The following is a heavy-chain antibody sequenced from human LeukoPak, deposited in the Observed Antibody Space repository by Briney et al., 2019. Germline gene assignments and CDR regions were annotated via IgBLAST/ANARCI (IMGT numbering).Heavy chain of an antibody. CDR2: SSASGGPI. Sequence: PGGSLRLSCAASGFTFSSYSMNWVRQAPGKGLEWVLYSSASGGPIYYADSVKGRFTISRDNSKNTLYLQMNSLRAEDTAVYYCARLIGLGEVSPYFDSWGQGRLVTVSS. CDR3: ARLIGLGEVSPYFDS. CDR1: GFTFSSYS. V-gene: IGHV3-48*01. J-gene: IGHJ4*02. D-gene: IGHD3-16*01.